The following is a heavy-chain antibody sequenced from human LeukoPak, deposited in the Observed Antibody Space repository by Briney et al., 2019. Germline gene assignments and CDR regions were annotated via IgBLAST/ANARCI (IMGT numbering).Heavy chain of an antibody. CDR1: GGSFSGYY. D-gene: IGHD4-17*01. V-gene: IGHV4-34*01. J-gene: IGHJ4*02. CDR2: INHSGST. Sequence: PSETLSLTCAVYGGSFSGYYWSWIRQPPGKGLEWIGEINHSGSTNYNPSLKSRVTISVDTSKNQFSLELSSVTAADTAVYYCARGEPYGPMDYWGQGTLVTVSS. CDR3: ARGEPYGPMDY.